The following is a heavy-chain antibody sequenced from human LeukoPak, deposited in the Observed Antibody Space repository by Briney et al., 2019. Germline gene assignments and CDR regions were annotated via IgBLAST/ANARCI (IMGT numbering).Heavy chain of an antibody. V-gene: IGHV4-30-4*08. D-gene: IGHD3-22*01. J-gene: IGHJ4*02. CDR2: IYYSGST. CDR3: ARASYYYDSSGYYIYYFDY. Sequence: PSETLSLTCTVSGGSISSGDYYWSWIRQPPGKGLEWIGYIYYSGSTYYNPSLKSRVTISVDTSKNQFSLKLSSVTAADTAEYYCARASYYYDSSGYYIYYFDYWGQGTLVTVSS. CDR1: GGSISSGDYY.